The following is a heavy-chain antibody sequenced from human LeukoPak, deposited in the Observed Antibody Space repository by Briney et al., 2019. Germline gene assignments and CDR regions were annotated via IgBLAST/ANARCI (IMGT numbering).Heavy chain of an antibody. CDR1: GFTFSSYA. V-gene: IGHV3-23*01. CDR2: ISGSGGST. Sequence: GGSLRLSCAASGFTFSSYAMSWVRQAPGKGLEWVSAISGSGGSTYYADSVKGRFTISRDNAKNSLYLQMNSLRAEDTAVYYCAREVYFGGEYYYGMDVWGQGTTVTVSS. CDR3: AREVYFGGEYYYGMDV. J-gene: IGHJ6*02. D-gene: IGHD2-21*01.